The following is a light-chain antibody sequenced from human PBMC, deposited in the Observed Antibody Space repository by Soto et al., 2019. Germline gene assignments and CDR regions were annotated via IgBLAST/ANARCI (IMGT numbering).Light chain of an antibody. CDR2: TAS. V-gene: IGKV3-15*01. CDR3: QQYNNWPLT. CDR1: LSVSSN. Sequence: EIVMKRSPATLSVSPGERATLSCRASLSVSSNLAWYQQKPGQAPRLLIYTASTWATGIPARFSGSGTGTEVTLTISSLQSEDFAVYYCQQYNNWPLTFGGGTKVEIK. J-gene: IGKJ4*01.